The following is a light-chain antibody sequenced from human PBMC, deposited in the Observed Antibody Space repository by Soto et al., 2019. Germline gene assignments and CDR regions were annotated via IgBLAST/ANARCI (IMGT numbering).Light chain of an antibody. CDR1: QSVSSN. J-gene: IGKJ5*01. Sequence: EIVMTQSPATLSVSPGERATLSCMASQSVSSNLASYQQKPGQAPRLLIYRASTRSTGIPARFSGSGSGTEFTLTICRLQTEDFAVYYSQQYNNWPPITFGQGTRREI. V-gene: IGKV3D-15*01. CDR3: QQYNNWPPIT. CDR2: RAS.